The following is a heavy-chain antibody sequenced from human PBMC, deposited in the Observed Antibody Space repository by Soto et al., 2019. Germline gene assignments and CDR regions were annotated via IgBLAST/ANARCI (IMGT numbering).Heavy chain of an antibody. V-gene: IGHV4-31*03. Sequence: PSETLSLTCTVSGGSISSGGYYWSWIRQHPGKGLEWIGYIYYSGSTYYNPSLKSRVTISVDTSKNQFSLKLSSVTAEDTAVDYCARGMDYYDSSGYYHYYFDYWSQGTLVTVSS. J-gene: IGHJ4*02. CDR2: IYYSGST. CDR3: ARGMDYYDSSGYYHYYFDY. CDR1: GGSISSGGYY. D-gene: IGHD3-22*01.